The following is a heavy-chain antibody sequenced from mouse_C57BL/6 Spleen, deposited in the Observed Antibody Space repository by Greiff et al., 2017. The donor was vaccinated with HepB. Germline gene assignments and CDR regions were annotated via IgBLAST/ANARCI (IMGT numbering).Heavy chain of an antibody. V-gene: IGHV14-4*01. CDR3: TTLDGNYGYFDV. J-gene: IGHJ1*03. CDR1: GFNIKDDY. CDR2: IDPENGDT. Sequence: EVQLQQSGAELVRPGASVKLSCTASGFNIKDDYMHWVKQRPEQGLEWIGWIDPENGDTEYASKFQGKATITADTSSNTAYLQLSSLTSEDTSVYCWTTLDGNYGYFDVWGTGTTVTVSS. D-gene: IGHD2-1*01.